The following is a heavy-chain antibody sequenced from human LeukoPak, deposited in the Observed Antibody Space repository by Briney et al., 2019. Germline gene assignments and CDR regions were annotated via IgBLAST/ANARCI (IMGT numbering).Heavy chain of an antibody. D-gene: IGHD3-22*01. Sequence: PGGSLRLSCPAPGFTSSDYAMNWVRQAPGQGLEWVGFIRSKIYGGPQGYSAPVKSSFPIPKADSKRNLYLQMTSFKTENTHVNNCSRDSRAYYDSSCTGVRGTGATVTA. J-gene: IGHJ4*02. CDR3: SRDSRAYYDSSCT. V-gene: IGHV3-49*04. CDR1: GFTSSDYA. CDR2: IRSKIYGGPQ.